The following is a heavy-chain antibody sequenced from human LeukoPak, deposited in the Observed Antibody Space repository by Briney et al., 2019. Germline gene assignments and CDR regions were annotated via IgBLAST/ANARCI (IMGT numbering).Heavy chain of an antibody. Sequence: GASVKVSCKASGGTFSSYAISWVRQAPGQGLEWMGGIIPIFGTANYAQKFQGRVTITGDESTSTAYMELSSLRSEDTAVYYCARGYCSSTSCYGNWFDPWGQGTLVTVSS. CDR2: IIPIFGTA. V-gene: IGHV1-69*13. CDR1: GGTFSSYA. J-gene: IGHJ5*02. CDR3: ARGYCSSTSCYGNWFDP. D-gene: IGHD2-2*01.